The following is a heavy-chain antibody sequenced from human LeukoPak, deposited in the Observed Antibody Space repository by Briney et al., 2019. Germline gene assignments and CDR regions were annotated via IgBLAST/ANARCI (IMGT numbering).Heavy chain of an antibody. CDR1: GFTFSSYA. CDR3: ARDQVAAAGTDAFDI. CDR2: ISGSGGST. D-gene: IGHD6-13*01. J-gene: IGHJ3*02. V-gene: IGHV3-23*01. Sequence: GGTLRLSCAASGFTFSSYAMNWVRQAPGKGLEWVSAISGSGGSTYYADSVKGRFTISRDNSKNTLYLQMNSLRAEDTAVYYCARDQVAAAGTDAFDIWGQGTMVTVSS.